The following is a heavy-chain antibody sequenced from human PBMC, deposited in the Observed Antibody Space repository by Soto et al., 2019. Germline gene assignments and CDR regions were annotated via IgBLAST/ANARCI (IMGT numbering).Heavy chain of an antibody. J-gene: IGHJ4*02. CDR2: IYHSGST. CDR3: ARVQTLFGIINVFDY. CDR1: GYSISTGFN. D-gene: IGHD3-3*01. Sequence: SETLSLTCAVSGYSISTGFNWAWIRQPPGKGLEWIGSIYHSGSTYYNPSLKSRVTISIGTSKTQFSLKLSSVTAADTAVYYCARVQTLFGIINVFDYWGQGTLVTVSS. V-gene: IGHV4-38-2*01.